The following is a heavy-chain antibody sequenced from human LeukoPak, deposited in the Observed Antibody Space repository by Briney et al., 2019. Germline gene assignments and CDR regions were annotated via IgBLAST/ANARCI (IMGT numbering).Heavy chain of an antibody. D-gene: IGHD3-22*01. Sequence: PGGSLRLSCAASGFTFSSYSMNWVRQAPGKGLEWVSSISSSSSYIYYADSVKGRFTISRDNAKNSLYLQMNSLRAEDTAVYYCAKPYDSSGYYLNFDAFDIWGQGTMATVPS. J-gene: IGHJ3*02. CDR3: AKPYDSSGYYLNFDAFDI. CDR1: GFTFSSYS. V-gene: IGHV3-21*01. CDR2: ISSSSSYI.